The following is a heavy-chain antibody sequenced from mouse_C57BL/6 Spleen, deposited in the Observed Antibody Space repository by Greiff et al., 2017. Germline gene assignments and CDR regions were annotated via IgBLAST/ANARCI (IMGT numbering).Heavy chain of an antibody. V-gene: IGHV5-12*01. D-gene: IGHD1-1*01. Sequence: EVQLQESGGGLVQPGGSLKLSCAASGFTFSDYYMYWVRQTPEKRLEWVAYISNGGGSTYYPDTVKGRFTISRDNAKNTLYLQMSRLKSEDTAMYYCARHYYGFDYWGQGTTLTVSS. J-gene: IGHJ2*01. CDR2: ISNGGGST. CDR1: GFTFSDYY. CDR3: ARHYYGFDY.